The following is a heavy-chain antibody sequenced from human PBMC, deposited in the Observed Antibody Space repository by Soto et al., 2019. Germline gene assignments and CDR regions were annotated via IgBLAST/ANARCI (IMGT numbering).Heavy chain of an antibody. J-gene: IGHJ6*01. D-gene: IGHD3-10*01. Sequence: QVQLQESGPGLVKPSETLSLTCTVSGGSISSYYWSWIRQPPGKGLEWIGYIYYSGSTNYNPSLKSRVTISVDTSKNQFSLKLSSVTAADTAVYYCARDRYGSGSYYNHYYYYGMDVW. V-gene: IGHV4-59*01. CDR2: IYYSGST. CDR1: GGSISSYY. CDR3: ARDRYGSGSYYNHYYYYGMDV.